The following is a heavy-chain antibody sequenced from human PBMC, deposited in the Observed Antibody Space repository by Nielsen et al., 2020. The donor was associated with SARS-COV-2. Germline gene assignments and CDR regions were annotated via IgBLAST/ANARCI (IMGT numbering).Heavy chain of an antibody. V-gene: IGHV5-51*01. D-gene: IGHD4-17*01. CDR2: IYPGDSDT. Sequence: VRQMPGKGLEWMGIIYPGDSDTRYSPSLQGQVTISADKSISTAYLQWSSLKASDTAMYYCARQGIAVTTGRYYGMDVWGQGTTVTVSS. J-gene: IGHJ6*02. CDR3: ARQGIAVTTGRYYGMDV.